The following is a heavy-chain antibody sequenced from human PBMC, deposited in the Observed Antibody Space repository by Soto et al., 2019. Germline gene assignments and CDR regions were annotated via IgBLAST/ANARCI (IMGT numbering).Heavy chain of an antibody. CDR1: GGSISSSSYY. J-gene: IGHJ4*02. CDR3: AGNIVATIRGGRGY. V-gene: IGHV4-39*01. D-gene: IGHD5-12*01. CDR2: IYYSGST. Sequence: QLQLQESGPGLVKPSETMSLTCTVSGGSISSSSYYWGWIRQPPGKGLEWIGSIYYSGSTYYNPSLKSRVTISVDTSKIQFSLKLSSVTAADTAVYYCAGNIVATIRGGRGYWGQGTLVTVSS.